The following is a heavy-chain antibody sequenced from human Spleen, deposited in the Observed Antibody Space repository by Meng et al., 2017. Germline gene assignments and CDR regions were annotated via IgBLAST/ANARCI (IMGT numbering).Heavy chain of an antibody. J-gene: IGHJ4*02. CDR3: ARGHYSSSWNSFDS. Sequence: GESLKISCAVSGFTFSSYWMHWVRQVPGKGLVWVSHINSDGRSTSYTDSVKGRFTISRDNAKNTLYLQMNSLRDEDTAVYYCARGHYSSSWNSFDSWGQGTLVTVSS. D-gene: IGHD6-13*01. CDR1: GFTFSSYW. CDR2: INSDGRST. V-gene: IGHV3-74*01.